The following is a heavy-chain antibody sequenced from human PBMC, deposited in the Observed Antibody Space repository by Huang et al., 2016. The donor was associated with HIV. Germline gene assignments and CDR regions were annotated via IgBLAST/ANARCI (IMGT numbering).Heavy chain of an antibody. Sequence: QVQLHQWGAGMLKPSETLSLTCAVYGGSFSDYDWSWIRQPPGKGLEWIGEINHRGTTNYNPSLRSRVTISLDTSKNQCSLKLTSVTAADTALYYCATKPSYDASGYSAVDFWGQGTRVTVSS. CDR2: INHRGTT. CDR3: ATKPSYDASGYSAVDF. V-gene: IGHV4-34*01. J-gene: IGHJ4*02. D-gene: IGHD3-22*01. CDR1: GGSFSDYD.